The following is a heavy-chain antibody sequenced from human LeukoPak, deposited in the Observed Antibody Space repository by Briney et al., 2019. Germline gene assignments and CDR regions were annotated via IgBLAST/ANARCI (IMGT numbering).Heavy chain of an antibody. V-gene: IGHV4-30-4*08. CDR1: GGSISSGDYY. J-gene: IGHJ5*02. D-gene: IGHD4-17*01. CDR2: IYYSGST. Sequence: PSQTLSLTCTVSGGSISSGDYYWSWIRQPPGKVLEWIGYIYYSGSTYYNPSLKSRVTISVDTSKNQFSLKLSSVTAADTAVYYCAREPDYGDYVRWFDPWGQGTLVTVSS. CDR3: AREPDYGDYVRWFDP.